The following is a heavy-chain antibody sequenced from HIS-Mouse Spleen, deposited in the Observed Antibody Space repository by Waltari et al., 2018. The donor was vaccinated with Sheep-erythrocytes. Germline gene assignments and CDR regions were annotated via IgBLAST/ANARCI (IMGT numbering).Heavy chain of an antibody. Sequence: EVQLVESGGGLVKPGGSLRLCCAASGFTFSSSSMNWVRQAPGKGLEWVSSISSSSSYIYYADSVKGRFTISRDNAKNSLYLQMNSLRAEDTAVYYCARVASGATFDYWGQGTLVTVSS. V-gene: IGHV3-21*01. CDR2: ISSSSSYI. J-gene: IGHJ4*02. CDR1: GFTFSSSS. CDR3: ARVASGATFDY. D-gene: IGHD1-26*01.